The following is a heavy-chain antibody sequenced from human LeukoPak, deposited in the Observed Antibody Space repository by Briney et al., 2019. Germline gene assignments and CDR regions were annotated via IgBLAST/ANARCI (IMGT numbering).Heavy chain of an antibody. D-gene: IGHD3-22*01. V-gene: IGHV4-59*01. CDR1: GGSISSYY. CDR2: IYYSGST. J-gene: IGHJ3*02. Sequence: SETLSLTCTVSGGSISSYYWGWIRQPPGKGLEWIGYIYYSGSTNYNPSLKSRVTISVDTSKDQFSLKLSSVTAADTAVYYCARQLSHYYDSSGNTLDYDAFDIWGQGTTVTVSS. CDR3: ARQLSHYYDSSGNTLDYDAFDI.